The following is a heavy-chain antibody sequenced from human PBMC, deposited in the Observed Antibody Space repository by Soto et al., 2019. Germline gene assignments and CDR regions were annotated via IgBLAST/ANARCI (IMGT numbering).Heavy chain of an antibody. V-gene: IGHV1-18*01. CDR3: ARVIPGVEAWFDP. CDR1: GYTFTKFG. D-gene: IGHD2-2*01. Sequence: AAVKVSCKASGYTFTKFGVTGLRRAPGQGREWMGWISAYTDTPNYAQKFQGRVTMTIDTSTSTAYMDLRSLTSDDAAVYYCARVIPGVEAWFDPWGQGTLVTVSS. J-gene: IGHJ5*02. CDR2: ISAYTDTP.